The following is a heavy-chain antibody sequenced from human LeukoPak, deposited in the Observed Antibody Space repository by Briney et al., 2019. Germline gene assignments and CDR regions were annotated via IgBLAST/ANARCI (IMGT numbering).Heavy chain of an antibody. CDR2: VSHSGGNT. J-gene: IGHJ4*02. V-gene: IGHV3-23*01. CDR1: GFTFINYA. Sequence: PGGSLRLSCAASGFTFINYAMSWVRQAPGKGPEWVSTVSHSGGNTYHADSVKGRFTISRDNSQNTLYLQMDSLRAEDTAVYYCAKNSCGNAWPKYFCYWGQGNLVTVSS. CDR3: AKNSCGNAWPKYFCY. D-gene: IGHD5-12*01.